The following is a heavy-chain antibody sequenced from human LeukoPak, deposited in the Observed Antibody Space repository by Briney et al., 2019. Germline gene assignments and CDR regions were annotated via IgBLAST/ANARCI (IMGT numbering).Heavy chain of an antibody. J-gene: IGHJ6*03. Sequence: SETLSLTCSVSGDSITSRSYYWGWVRQPPGKGLEWIGTISYSGTTYYSPSLKSRVTISLDTSKNQFSLKLSSVTAADTAIYYCARDFSSSSTVYYYYYMDVWGKGTTVTVSS. CDR3: ARDFSSSSTVYYYYYMDV. CDR1: GDSITSRSYY. D-gene: IGHD6-6*01. V-gene: IGHV4-39*07. CDR2: ISYSGTT.